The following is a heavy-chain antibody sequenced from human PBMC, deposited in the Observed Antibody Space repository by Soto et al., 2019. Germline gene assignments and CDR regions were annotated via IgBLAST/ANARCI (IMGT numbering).Heavy chain of an antibody. J-gene: IGHJ5*02. CDR2: ISPKNGNT. Sequence: LLLQSGAELKKPGASVKISCKASGYSFSTYDISWLRQAPGQGPEWMGRISPKNGNTNYAQSFQDGVTMTADTSSSTASMELRGLRSDDTANYYCATSYDTGFDPWGQGTLVTVSS. V-gene: IGHV1-18*04. CDR3: ATSYDTGFDP. D-gene: IGHD3-9*01. CDR1: GYSFSTYD.